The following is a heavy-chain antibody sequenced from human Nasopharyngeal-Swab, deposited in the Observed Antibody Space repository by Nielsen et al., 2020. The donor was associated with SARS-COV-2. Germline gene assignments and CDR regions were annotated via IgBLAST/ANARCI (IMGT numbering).Heavy chain of an antibody. CDR3: ARVSSSGPFDY. CDR1: GFPLSSYL. J-gene: IGHJ4*02. CDR2: IKQDGSEK. V-gene: IGHV3-7*04. Sequence: GGSLRLSCAASGFPLSSYLISWGRPAPGKGLEWVTNIKQDGSEKYYVDSVKGRFTISRDNAKNSLYLQMNSLRAEDTAVYYCARVSSSGPFDYWGQGTLVTVSS. D-gene: IGHD6-6*01.